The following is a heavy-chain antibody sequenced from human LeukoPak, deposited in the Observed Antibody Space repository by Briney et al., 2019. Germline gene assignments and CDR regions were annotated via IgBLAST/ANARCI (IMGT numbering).Heavy chain of an antibody. CDR2: IKQDGSEK. J-gene: IGHJ4*02. CDR3: ARRFCSITSCYTYSDS. D-gene: IGHD2-2*02. Sequence: GGSLRLSCAASGFTFSSYWMGWVRQAPGKGLEWVANIKQDGSEKYYVDSVKGRFTISRDNAENSLFLQMNSLRAEDTAVYYCARRFCSITSCYTYSDSWGQGTLVTVSS. V-gene: IGHV3-7*01. CDR1: GFTFSSYW.